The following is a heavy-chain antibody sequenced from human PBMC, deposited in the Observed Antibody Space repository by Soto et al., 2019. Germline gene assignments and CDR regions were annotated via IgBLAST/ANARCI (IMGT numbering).Heavy chain of an antibody. J-gene: IGHJ3*02. Sequence: EVQVLPSGGGLGQPGGSLSLSCAAGGFTFRDYAMSWVLQAPGKGLEWVSTLSGSLNSAFYAASVKGRFTISRGSSDNSRDLQIYILRDEDTAVYYCASDAWFPDFGVIKQVFEIWGQGTLVTVSS. D-gene: IGHD3-3*01. CDR1: GFTFRDYA. CDR2: LSGSLNSA. CDR3: ASDAWFPDFGVIKQVFEI. V-gene: IGHV3-23*01.